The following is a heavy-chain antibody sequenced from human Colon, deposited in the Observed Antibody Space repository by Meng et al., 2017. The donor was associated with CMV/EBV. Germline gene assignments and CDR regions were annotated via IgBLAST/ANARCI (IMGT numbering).Heavy chain of an antibody. Sequence: GESLKISCAASGFTFSSYAMHWVRQAPGKGLEWVSAISGSGGSTYYADSVKGRFTISRDNSKNTLYLQMNSLRAEDTAVYYCAKDSIHIWPKPAYFDYWGQGTLVTVSS. CDR2: ISGSGGST. CDR3: AKDSIHIWPKPAYFDY. J-gene: IGHJ4*02. D-gene: IGHD5-18*01. CDR1: GFTFSSYA. V-gene: IGHV3-23*01.